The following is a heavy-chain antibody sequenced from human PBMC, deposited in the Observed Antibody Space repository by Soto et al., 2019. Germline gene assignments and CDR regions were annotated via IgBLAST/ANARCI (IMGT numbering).Heavy chain of an antibody. Sequence: QITLKESGTTLVKPTQTLTLTCTFSGFSLNTGGLGVGWIRQPPGKALEWLALIYWDGDKRYSPSLKSRLSIPKDTSNILVVLTMTNMDPVYTATYYCAHSRCGGDCLRSYLSHYLYGMDVWGQGTTVPVSS. CDR1: GFSLNTGGLG. CDR3: AHSRCGGDCLRSYLSHYLYGMDV. J-gene: IGHJ6*02. CDR2: IYWDGDK. D-gene: IGHD2-21*02. V-gene: IGHV2-5*02.